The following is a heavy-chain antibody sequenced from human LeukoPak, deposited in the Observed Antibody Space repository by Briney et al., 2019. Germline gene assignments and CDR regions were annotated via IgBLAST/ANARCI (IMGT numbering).Heavy chain of an antibody. CDR1: GFTFSSYA. CDR2: ISGSGDST. Sequence: GGSLRLSCAASGFTFSSYAMSWVRQAPGKGLEWVSLISGSGDSTYYADSVKGRFTISRDNSKNTLYLQMSSLRAVDTAVYYCARTYNIRYFDSWGQGTLDTVSS. CDR3: ARTYNIRYFDS. V-gene: IGHV3-23*01. J-gene: IGHJ4*02. D-gene: IGHD3-9*01.